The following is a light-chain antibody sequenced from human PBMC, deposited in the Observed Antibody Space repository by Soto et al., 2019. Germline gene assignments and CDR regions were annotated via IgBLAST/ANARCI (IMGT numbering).Light chain of an antibody. Sequence: DIQMTQSPSTLSASVGDRVTITCRAIQRFSTWLAWYQQKPGKAPKLLIYLAATLVFGVPSRFCGRGSGTEFNLTISGLQPDDFATDYCQQYNSYPITFGPATKVDIK. CDR1: QRFSTW. CDR3: QQYNSYPIT. V-gene: IGKV1-5*03. J-gene: IGKJ3*01. CDR2: LAA.